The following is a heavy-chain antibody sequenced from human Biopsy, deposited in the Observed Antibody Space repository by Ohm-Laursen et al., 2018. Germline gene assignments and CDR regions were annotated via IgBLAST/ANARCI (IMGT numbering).Heavy chain of an antibody. CDR1: GCTFSNYG. CDR2: NIPILGTG. CDR3: ATKLTGYFHH. Sequence: SVKVSCKVPGCTFSNYGVNWVRQAPGQGLEWLGGNIPILGTGNYAQKFQDRVTMAADTSTSTATMELSSLRSDDTAVYYCATKLTGYFHHWGQGTLVIVSS. V-gene: IGHV1-69*06. D-gene: IGHD3-9*01. J-gene: IGHJ1*01.